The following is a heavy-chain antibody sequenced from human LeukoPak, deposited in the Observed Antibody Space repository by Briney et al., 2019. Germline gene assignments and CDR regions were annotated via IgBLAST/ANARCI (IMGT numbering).Heavy chain of an antibody. CDR3: ARARNYYDSSGYYRIDY. J-gene: IGHJ4*02. CDR2: IYTSGST. CDR1: GGSISSYC. D-gene: IGHD3-22*01. Sequence: PSETLSLTCTVSGGSISSYCRIWSRQPAGKGLEWIGRIYTSGSTNYNPSLKSRVTMSVGTSKNQFSLKLSSVTAADTAVYYCARARNYYDSSGYYRIDYWVQGTLVTVSS. V-gene: IGHV4-4*07.